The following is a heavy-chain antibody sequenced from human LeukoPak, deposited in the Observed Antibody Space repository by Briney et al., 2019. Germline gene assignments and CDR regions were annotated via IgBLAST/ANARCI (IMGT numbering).Heavy chain of an antibody. CDR3: AKDTYGSGSYSFDY. D-gene: IGHD3-10*01. J-gene: IGHJ4*02. V-gene: IGHV3-23*01. CDR1: GFTFDDYA. Sequence: GGSLRLSCAASGFTFDDYAMHWVRQAPGKGLEWVSAISGSGGSTYYADSVKGRFTISRDNSKNTLYVQMNSLRAEDTAVYYCAKDTYGSGSYSFDYWGQGTLVTVSS. CDR2: ISGSGGST.